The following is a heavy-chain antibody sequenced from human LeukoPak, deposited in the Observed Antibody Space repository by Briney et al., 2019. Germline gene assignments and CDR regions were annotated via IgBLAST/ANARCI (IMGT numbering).Heavy chain of an antibody. Sequence: PGGSLRLSCAASGFTFSYYNMNWVRQAPGKGLEWVSSISSSSSFIPYADSVKGRFTVSRDNAKNSLYLQMNSLRAADTAVYYCARDHYYYDSSGYYYYFDYWGQGTLVTVSS. J-gene: IGHJ4*02. V-gene: IGHV3-21*01. CDR1: GFTFSYYN. CDR3: ARDHYYYDSSGYYYYFDY. D-gene: IGHD3-22*01. CDR2: ISSSSSFI.